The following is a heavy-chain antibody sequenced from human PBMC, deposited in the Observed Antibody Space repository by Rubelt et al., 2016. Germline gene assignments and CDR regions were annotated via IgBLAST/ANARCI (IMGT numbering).Heavy chain of an antibody. J-gene: IGHJ4*02. CDR2: INHSGST. CDR3: ARDNYYGWRYFDY. D-gene: IGHD3-10*01. CDR1: GGSFSGYY. Sequence: QVQLQQWGAGLLKPSETLSLTCAVYGGSFSGYYWSWIRQSPGKGLEWIGEINHSGSTNYNPSLKSRGTMSVDTSKNKFSLKVRSVTAADTAVYYCARDNYYGWRYFDYWGQGTLVTVSS. V-gene: IGHV4-34*01.